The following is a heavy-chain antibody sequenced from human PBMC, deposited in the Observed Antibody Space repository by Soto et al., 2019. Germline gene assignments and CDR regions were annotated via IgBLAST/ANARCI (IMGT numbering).Heavy chain of an antibody. CDR3: AKKSGCLNT. D-gene: IGHD3-10*01. CDR2: IDGSGGTT. CDR1: GLPINSPY. Sequence: PSWSLRLSCAASGLPINSPYITGVRQAPGKGLDRVSTIDGSGGTTYYADSVKGRFTISRDNSMNTVYLQMNSLRADYTALYYCAKKSGCLNTWGQGARGTVPS. J-gene: IGHJ1*01. V-gene: IGHV3-23*01.